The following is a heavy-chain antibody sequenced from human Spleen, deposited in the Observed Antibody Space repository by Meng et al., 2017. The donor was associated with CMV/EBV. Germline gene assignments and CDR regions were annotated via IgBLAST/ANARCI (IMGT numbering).Heavy chain of an antibody. CDR2: ISRRGNTI. J-gene: IGHJ4*02. Sequence: GGSLRLSCAASGFTFSSFEMNWVRQAPGKGPEWVSYISRRGNTIDYADSVKGRFTISRDNAKNSLYLQMNSLRAEDTAIYYCARVKAWEGHYFDYWGQGTLVTVSS. V-gene: IGHV3-48*03. D-gene: IGHD1-26*01. CDR1: GFTFSSFE. CDR3: ARVKAWEGHYFDY.